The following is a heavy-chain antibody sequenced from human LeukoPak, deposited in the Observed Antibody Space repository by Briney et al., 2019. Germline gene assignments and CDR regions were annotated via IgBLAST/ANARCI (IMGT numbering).Heavy chain of an antibody. Sequence: GGSLRLSCAASGFTFSSYAMTWVRQAPGKGLEWVAAINGGGGNTYYADSVKGRFTISRDNSKNTLYLQMNSLRGEDTAVYYRAKDRSGSFPNWFDPWGQGTLVTVSS. V-gene: IGHV3-23*01. CDR3: AKDRSGSFPNWFDP. D-gene: IGHD3-10*01. J-gene: IGHJ5*02. CDR1: GFTFSSYA. CDR2: INGGGGNT.